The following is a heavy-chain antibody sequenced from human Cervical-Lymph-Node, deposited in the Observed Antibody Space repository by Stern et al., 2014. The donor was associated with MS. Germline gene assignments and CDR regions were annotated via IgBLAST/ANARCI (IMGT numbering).Heavy chain of an antibody. CDR2: IYPGDSYT. CDR1: GYTFTNYW. V-gene: IGHV5-51*01. D-gene: IGHD3-10*01. Sequence: EVHLVESGAEVKKPGESLKISCKGSGYTFTNYWIGWVRQMPGTGPEWMGIIYPGDSYTRYSPSIQGQVPSPADQPNNSAYQQWRSLKAADTAIYYCARMWAVQGTRGNLPGCFQHWGQGTLVTVSS. J-gene: IGHJ1*01. CDR3: ARMWAVQGTRGNLPGCFQH.